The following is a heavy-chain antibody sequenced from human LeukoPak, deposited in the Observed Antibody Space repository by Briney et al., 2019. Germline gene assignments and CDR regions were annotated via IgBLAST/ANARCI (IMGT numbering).Heavy chain of an antibody. V-gene: IGHV1-2*02. CDR2: IIPNSGGT. Sequence: ASVKVSCKSSGYAFADYYIHWVRQAPGQGLERMGWIIPNSGGTRYAQRYQGRVTMTSDTSISTVYMELSRLRSDDSATYYCARRYCSGGACYSGIDYWGQGTMVTVSS. D-gene: IGHD2-15*01. CDR3: ARRYCSGGACYSGIDY. J-gene: IGHJ4*02. CDR1: GYAFADYY.